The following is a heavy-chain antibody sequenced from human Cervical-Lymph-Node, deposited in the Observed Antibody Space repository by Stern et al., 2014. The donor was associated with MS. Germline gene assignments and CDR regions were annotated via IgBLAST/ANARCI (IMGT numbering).Heavy chain of an antibody. V-gene: IGHV3-73*01. D-gene: IGHD6-13*01. CDR1: GFTFSGTA. CDR2: IRNKANNYAT. J-gene: IGHJ4*02. CDR3: ATMSAAGFYY. Sequence: EVQLVESGGGLVQPGGSLTLSCAASGFTFSGTAMHWVRQASGKGLEWIGRIRNKANNYATVYVASLEGRFPISRDDSENTEYLQMSSLKPEDTAVYYCATMSAAGFYYWGQGTLVTVS.